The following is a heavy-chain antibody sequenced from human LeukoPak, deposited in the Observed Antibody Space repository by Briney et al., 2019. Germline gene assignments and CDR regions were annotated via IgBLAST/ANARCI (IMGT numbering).Heavy chain of an antibody. J-gene: IGHJ4*02. CDR3: AKDPDCTSGICYTFFDY. D-gene: IGHD2-8*01. CDR1: GFTFSSYA. Sequence: GGSLRLSCAASGFTFSSYAMSWVRQAPGKGLEWVAYISSSSPTIYYADSVKGRFTISRDNSKNTLYLQMNSLRAEDTAVYYCAKDPDCTSGICYTFFDYWGQGTLVTVSS. V-gene: IGHV3-23*01. CDR2: ISSSSPTI.